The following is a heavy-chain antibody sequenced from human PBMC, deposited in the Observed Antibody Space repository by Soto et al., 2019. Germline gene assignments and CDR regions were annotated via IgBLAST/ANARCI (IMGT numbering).Heavy chain of an antibody. CDR1: GFTFSSYA. V-gene: IGHV3-23*01. D-gene: IGHD3-10*01. Sequence: WGSLRLSCAASGFTFSSYAMSWVRQAPGKGLEWVSAISGSGGSTYYADSVKGRFTISRDNSKNTLYLQRNSLRAEDTAVYYCAKDTVSYYGSGSFSHRNYYFDYWGQGTLVTVSS. CDR2: ISGSGGST. CDR3: AKDTVSYYGSGSFSHRNYYFDY. J-gene: IGHJ4*02.